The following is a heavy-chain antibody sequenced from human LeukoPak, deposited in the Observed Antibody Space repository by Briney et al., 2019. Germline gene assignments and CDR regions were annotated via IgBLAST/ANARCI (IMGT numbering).Heavy chain of an antibody. CDR3: ARESGLTTTGTFDP. CDR1: GFTFSSYA. D-gene: IGHD1-1*01. CDR2: ISGSGGST. Sequence: GGSLRLSCAAPGFTFSSYAMRWVRQAPGKGLEWVSVISGSGGSTYYADSVKGRFTISRDNSKNTLYLQMYSLRAEDTAVYYCARESGLTTTGTFDPWGQGTLVTVSS. V-gene: IGHV3-23*01. J-gene: IGHJ5*02.